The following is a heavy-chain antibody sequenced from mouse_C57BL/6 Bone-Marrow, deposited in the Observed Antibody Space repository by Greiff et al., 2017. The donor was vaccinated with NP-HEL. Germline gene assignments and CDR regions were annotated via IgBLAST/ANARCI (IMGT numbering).Heavy chain of an antibody. J-gene: IGHJ1*03. Sequence: DVKLVESGGGLVKPGGSLKLSCAASGFTFSSYAMSWVRQTPEKRLEWVATISDGGSYTYYPDNVKGRFTISRDNAKNNLYLQMSHLKSEDTAMYYCARDPAYYYGSSGYFDVWGTGTTVTVSS. CDR3: ARDPAYYYGSSGYFDV. CDR2: ISDGGSYT. CDR1: GFTFSSYA. D-gene: IGHD1-1*01. V-gene: IGHV5-4*01.